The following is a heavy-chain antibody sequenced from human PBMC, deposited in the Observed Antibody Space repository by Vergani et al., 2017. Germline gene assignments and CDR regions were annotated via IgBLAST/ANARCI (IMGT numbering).Heavy chain of an antibody. CDR3: AREKAVADDYYYYGMDV. Sequence: QVQLQESGPGLVKPSETLSLTCTVSGGSISSYYWSWIRQPPGKGLEWIGYIYYSGSTNYNPSLKSRVTISVDTSKNQFSLKLSSVTAADTAVYYCAREKAVADDYYYYGMDVWGQGP. V-gene: IGHV4-59*01. CDR1: GGSISSYY. J-gene: IGHJ6*02. CDR2: IYYSGST. D-gene: IGHD6-19*01.